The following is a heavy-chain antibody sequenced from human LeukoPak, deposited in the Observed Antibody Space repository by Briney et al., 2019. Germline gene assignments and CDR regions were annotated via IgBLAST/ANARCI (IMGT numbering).Heavy chain of an antibody. CDR1: GFTFSSYA. Sequence: GGSLRLSCAASGFTFSSYAMHWVRQAPGKGLEWVAVISYDGSNKYYADSVKGRFTISRDNSKDTLHLQMNSLRAEDTAVYYCARAVAVAGTSDYYYGMDVWGKGTTVTVSS. J-gene: IGHJ6*04. D-gene: IGHD6-19*01. CDR2: ISYDGSNK. CDR3: ARAVAVAGTSDYYYGMDV. V-gene: IGHV3-30*04.